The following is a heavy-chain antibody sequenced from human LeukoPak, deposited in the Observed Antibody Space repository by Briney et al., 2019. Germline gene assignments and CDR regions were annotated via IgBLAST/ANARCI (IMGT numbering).Heavy chain of an antibody. CDR3: ARDRWASSSYLPGFDP. CDR1: GGSFSGYY. J-gene: IGHJ5*02. CDR2: ISSSGSTI. D-gene: IGHD6-6*01. Sequence: PSETLSLTCAVYGGSFSGYYWSWIRQAPGKGLEWVSYISSSGSTIYYADSVKGRFTISRDNAKNSLYLQMNSLRAEDTAVYYCARDRWASSSYLPGFDPWGQGTLVTVSS. V-gene: IGHV3-11*04.